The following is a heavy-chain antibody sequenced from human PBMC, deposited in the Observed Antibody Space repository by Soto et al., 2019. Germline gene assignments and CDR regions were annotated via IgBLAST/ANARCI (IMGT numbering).Heavy chain of an antibody. J-gene: IGHJ4*02. CDR1: GFTFRNFW. Sequence: PGGSLRLSCTASGFTFRNFWMHWVRQAPGKGLVWVSRINSDVSFTTYADSVRGRFTISRDNARNTVYLQMNSLRAEDTAVYYCARDPREYYFDYWGQGT. CDR3: ARDPREYYFDY. CDR2: INSDVSFT. V-gene: IGHV3-74*01.